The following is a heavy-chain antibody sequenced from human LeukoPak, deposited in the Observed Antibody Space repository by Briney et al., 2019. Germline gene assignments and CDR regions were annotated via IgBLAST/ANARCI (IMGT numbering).Heavy chain of an antibody. D-gene: IGHD3-9*01. CDR1: GGSISSSSYY. Sequence: PSETLSLTCTVSGGSISSSSYYWGWIRQPPGKGLEWIGCIYYTGSTYYSPSLKSRVTISVDTSKNQFSLKLSSVTAADTAVYYCARGAHKSFDWLTHMDAFDIWGQGTMVTVSS. CDR2: IYYTGST. J-gene: IGHJ3*02. V-gene: IGHV4-39*01. CDR3: ARGAHKSFDWLTHMDAFDI.